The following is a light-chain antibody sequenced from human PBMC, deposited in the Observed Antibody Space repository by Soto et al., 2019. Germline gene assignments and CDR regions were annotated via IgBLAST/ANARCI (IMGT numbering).Light chain of an antibody. V-gene: IGLV2-14*01. CDR2: DVS. CDR3: SSYTSSSTPLYV. CDR1: RRDVVVYCY. J-gene: IGLJ1*01. Sequence: QSVLTQTASVSGSPGQSITISCTGTRRDVVVYCYVSWYQQHPGKASKLMIYDVSNRPSGVSNCFSGSKSGNTASLTISGLQAEDEADYYCSSYTSSSTPLYVFGTGTKVTVL.